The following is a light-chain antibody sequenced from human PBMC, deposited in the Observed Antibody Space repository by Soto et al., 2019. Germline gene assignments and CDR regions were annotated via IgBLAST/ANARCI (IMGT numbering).Light chain of an antibody. CDR2: DVN. CDR3: CSYAGSSSFV. V-gene: IGLV2-23*02. CDR1: SSDVANYNS. J-gene: IGLJ2*01. Sequence: QSALTQPASVSGSPGQSITISCTGTSSDVANYNSVSWYQQYPGKVPRLIIYDVNKWPSGVSHRYSGSKSGNTASLRISGLQAADEADYCCCSYAGSSSFVFGGGTKVTVL.